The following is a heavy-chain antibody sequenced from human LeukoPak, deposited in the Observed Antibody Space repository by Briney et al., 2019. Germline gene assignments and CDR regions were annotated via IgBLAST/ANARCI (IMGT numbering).Heavy chain of an antibody. CDR3: AKGLHKYCSSTSCYTGEYFQH. CDR2: ISGSGGST. D-gene: IGHD2-2*02. J-gene: IGHJ1*01. V-gene: IGHV3-23*01. Sequence: PGGSLRLSCAASGFTFSSYAMSWVRPAPGERLEWVSAISGSGGSTYYADSVKGRFTIARDNSTNNMYLQMNSLRAEDTAVYYCAKGLHKYCSSTSCYTGEYFQHWGQGTLVTVSS. CDR1: GFTFSSYA.